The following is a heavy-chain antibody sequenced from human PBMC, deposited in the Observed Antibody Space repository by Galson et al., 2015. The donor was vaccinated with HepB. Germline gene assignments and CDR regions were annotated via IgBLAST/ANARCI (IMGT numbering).Heavy chain of an antibody. CDR3: ANLTA. CDR2: ISASGTRT. J-gene: IGHJ5*02. CDR1: VFTFSTYA. Sequence: SLRLSCAASVFTFSTYAMNWVRQAPGKGLEWVSTISASGTRTYYADSVKGRFAISRDNSKNTLYLQMNSLKVEDTAVYFCANLTAWGQGTQVTVSS. D-gene: IGHD3-9*01. V-gene: IGHV3-23*01.